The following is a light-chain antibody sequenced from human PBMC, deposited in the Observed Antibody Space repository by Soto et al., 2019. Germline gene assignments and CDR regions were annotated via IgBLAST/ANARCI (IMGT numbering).Light chain of an antibody. Sequence: EVVMTQSPATLPVSLGGRVTLSCRASQSVGSNLAWYQQKPGQPPRLLIYEASNRDTGVPTRFSGSGSGTEFTLTITSLQSEDFAVYYCQQYINWPRTFGQGTKVDIK. CDR3: QQYINWPRT. V-gene: IGKV3D-15*01. CDR1: QSVGSN. J-gene: IGKJ1*01. CDR2: EAS.